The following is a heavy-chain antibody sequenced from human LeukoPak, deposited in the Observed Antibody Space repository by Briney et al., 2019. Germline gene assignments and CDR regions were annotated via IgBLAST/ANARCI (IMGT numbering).Heavy chain of an antibody. J-gene: IGHJ1*01. CDR2: FDPEDGET. D-gene: IGHD2-8*01. CDR3: ATGPYCTNGVCYREYFQH. Sequence: GASVKVSCKVSGYTLTELSMHWVRQAPGKGPEWMGGFDPEDGETIYAQKFQGRVTMTEDTSTDTAYMELSSLRSEDTAVYYCATGPYCTNGVCYREYFQHWGQGTLVTVSS. CDR1: GYTLTELS. V-gene: IGHV1-24*01.